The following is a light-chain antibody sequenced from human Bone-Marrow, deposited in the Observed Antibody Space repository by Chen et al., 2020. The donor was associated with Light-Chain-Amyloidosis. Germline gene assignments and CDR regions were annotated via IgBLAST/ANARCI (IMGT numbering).Light chain of an antibody. CDR3: QSYQGSSQGV. Sequence: NFMLTQPHSVSESPGKTVIISCTRSSGSIATNYVQWYQQRPGSSPTTVIYEDDQRPSGVPDRFSGSSDRSSNSASLTISGLQAEDEADYCCQSYQGSSQGVFGGGTKLTVL. J-gene: IGLJ3*02. CDR2: EDD. V-gene: IGLV6-57*01. CDR1: SGSIATNY.